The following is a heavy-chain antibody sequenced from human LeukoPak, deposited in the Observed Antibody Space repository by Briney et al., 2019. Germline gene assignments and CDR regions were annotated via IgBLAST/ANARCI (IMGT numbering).Heavy chain of an antibody. Sequence: PGGSLRLSCAASGFTFSSHWMSWVRQAPGKGVEGVANIKQDGSEKYYVDSVKGRFTISRDNAKKSLYLQMNSLRAEDTAVYYCVRGDASGYWGQGTLVTVSS. V-gene: IGHV3-7*01. CDR2: IKQDGSEK. D-gene: IGHD5-24*01. CDR3: VRGDASGY. J-gene: IGHJ4*02. CDR1: GFTFSSHW.